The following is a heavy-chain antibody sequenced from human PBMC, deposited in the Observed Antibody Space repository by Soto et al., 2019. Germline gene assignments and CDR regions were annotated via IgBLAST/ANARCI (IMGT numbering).Heavy chain of an antibody. V-gene: IGHV4-31*03. J-gene: IGHJ5*02. CDR1: GGSASSADHY. CDR3: ARANSVSGRSWFDP. D-gene: IGHD1-26*01. Sequence: PSETLSLTCTVSGGSASSADHYWIWIRHHPGKGLEWIGYIYYTGSTYYNPSLKSRVSISVDTSKNQFSLKLSSLTAADTAMYYCARANSVSGRSWFDPWGQGTLVTVSS. CDR2: IYYTGST.